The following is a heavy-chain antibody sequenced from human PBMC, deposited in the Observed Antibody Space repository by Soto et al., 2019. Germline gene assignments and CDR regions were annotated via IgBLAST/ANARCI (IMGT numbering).Heavy chain of an antibody. CDR3: TVSRWAARAYYSYYGMDV. V-gene: IGHV3-15*01. Sequence: EVQLVESGGGVVKSGGSLRLSCAASGFTFNNAWMSWVRQAPGKGLEWVGRIKSTVDGGTTDYAAHVKGRFTISRDDSRNTLDLQMNSLKTEDTGVYYCTVSRWAARAYYSYYGMDVWGQGATVTVSS. CDR2: IKSTVDGGTT. CDR1: GFTFNNAW. J-gene: IGHJ6*02. D-gene: IGHD6-6*01.